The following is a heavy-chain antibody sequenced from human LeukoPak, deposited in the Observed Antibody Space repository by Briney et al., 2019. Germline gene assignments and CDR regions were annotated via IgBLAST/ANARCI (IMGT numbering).Heavy chain of an antibody. CDR3: TRPSGCSGGSCYGY. J-gene: IGHJ4*02. D-gene: IGHD2-15*01. V-gene: IGHV3-73*01. CDR2: IRSKANSYAT. CDR1: GFTFSGSA. Sequence: SGGSPRLSCAASGFTFSGSAMHWVRQASGKGLEWVGRIRSKANSYATAYAASVKGRFTISRDDSKNTAYPQMNSLKTEDTAVYYCTRPSGCSGGSCYGYWGQGTLVTVSS.